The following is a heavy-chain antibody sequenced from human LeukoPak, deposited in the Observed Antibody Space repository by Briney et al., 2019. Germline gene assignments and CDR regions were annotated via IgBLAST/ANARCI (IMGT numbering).Heavy chain of an antibody. V-gene: IGHV3-23*01. CDR2: ISGSGGST. D-gene: IGHD2-2*02. CDR3: AKEQGYCSSASCYNGLDY. CDR1: GFTFSSYA. J-gene: IGHJ4*02. Sequence: GGSLRLSCAASGFTFSSYAMSWVRQAPGKGLEWVSAISGSGGSTYYAHSVKGRFTISRDNSKNTLYLQMNSLRAEDTAVYYCAKEQGYCSSASCYNGLDYWGQGTLVTVFS.